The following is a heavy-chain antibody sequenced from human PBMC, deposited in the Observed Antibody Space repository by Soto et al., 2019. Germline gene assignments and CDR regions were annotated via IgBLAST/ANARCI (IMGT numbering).Heavy chain of an antibody. J-gene: IGHJ3*02. CDR2: IYYSGST. Sequence: QVQLQESGPGLVKPSQTLSLTCTVSGGSISSGGYYWSWIRQHPGKGLEWIGYIYYSGSTYYNPSLKSRVIISVDTSKTQFSLKLSSVTAADTAVYYCARERENYDILTGSIAFDIWGQGTMVTVSS. CDR3: ARERENYDILTGSIAFDI. V-gene: IGHV4-31*03. D-gene: IGHD3-9*01. CDR1: GGSISSGGYY.